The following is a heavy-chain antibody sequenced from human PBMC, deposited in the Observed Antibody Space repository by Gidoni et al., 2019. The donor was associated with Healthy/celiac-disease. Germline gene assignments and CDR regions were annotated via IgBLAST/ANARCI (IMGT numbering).Heavy chain of an antibody. J-gene: IGHJ4*02. Sequence: EVQLVESGGGVVRPGGSLRLSCAASGFTFVDYGMRWVRQAPGKGLEWVSGINWNGGSTGYADAVKGRFTISRDNAKNSLYLQMNSLRAEDTALYYCARDQGITMVRGVISKGYFDYWGQGTLVTVSS. V-gene: IGHV3-20*04. CDR3: ARDQGITMVRGVISKGYFDY. CDR2: INWNGGST. D-gene: IGHD3-10*01. CDR1: GFTFVDYG.